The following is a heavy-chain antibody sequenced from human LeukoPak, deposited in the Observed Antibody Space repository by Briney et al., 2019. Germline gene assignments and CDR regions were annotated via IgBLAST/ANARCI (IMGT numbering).Heavy chain of an antibody. Sequence: GGSLKLSCAASGFTFSSYGMHWVRQAPGKGLEWVAVIWYDGSNKYYADSVKGRFTISRDNSKNTLYLQMSSLRAEDTAVYYCARDRIYHYFDYWGQGTLVTVSS. CDR2: IWYDGSNK. V-gene: IGHV3-33*01. CDR1: GFTFSSYG. CDR3: ARDRIYHYFDY. D-gene: IGHD5/OR15-5a*01. J-gene: IGHJ4*02.